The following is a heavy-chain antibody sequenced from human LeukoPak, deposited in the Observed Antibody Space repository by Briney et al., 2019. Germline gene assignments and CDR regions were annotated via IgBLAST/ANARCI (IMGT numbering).Heavy chain of an antibody. D-gene: IGHD6-13*01. J-gene: IGHJ4*02. CDR3: ARRVYSSSWSYYFDY. V-gene: IGHV4-59*01. Sequence: PSETLSLTCTVSDGSISSYYWSWVRQPPGRGLEWIGSIHYSGSTSYNPSLKSRVTISVDTSKNQFSLKLSSVTAADTAVYYCARRVYSSSWSYYFDYWGQRTLVTVSS. CDR2: IHYSGST. CDR1: DGSISSYY.